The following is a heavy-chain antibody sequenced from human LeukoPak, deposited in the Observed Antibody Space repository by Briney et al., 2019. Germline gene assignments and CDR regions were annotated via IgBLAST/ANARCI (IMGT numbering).Heavy chain of an antibody. CDR3: AKPITSSGATDAFDI. CDR2: IKRDGSKR. Sequence: GGSLRLSCAASGFAFSTYWMSWVRQAPGKGLEWVANIKRDGSKRYYVDSVKGRFTISRDNAKNSLYMQMNSLRVEDTAVYYCAKPITSSGATDAFDIWGQGTKVTVSS. CDR1: GFAFSTYW. D-gene: IGHD3-3*01. J-gene: IGHJ3*02. V-gene: IGHV3-7*01.